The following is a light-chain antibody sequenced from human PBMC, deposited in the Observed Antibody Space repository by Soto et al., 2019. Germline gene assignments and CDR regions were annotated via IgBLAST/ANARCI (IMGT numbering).Light chain of an antibody. CDR1: QSVSSY. Sequence: EIVLTQYPATMSLSPGERCTLSCLASQSVSSYLAWYQQKPGQAPRLLIYGASSRATGIPDRFSGSGSGTDFTLTISRLEPEDFAVYYCQQYGSSPTWTFGQGTKVDIK. J-gene: IGKJ1*01. CDR2: GAS. V-gene: IGKV3-20*01. CDR3: QQYGSSPTWT.